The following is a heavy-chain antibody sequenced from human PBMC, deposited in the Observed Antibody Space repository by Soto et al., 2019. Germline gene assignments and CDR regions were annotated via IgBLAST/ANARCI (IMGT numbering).Heavy chain of an antibody. CDR1: GGPFSSYA. D-gene: IGHD3-22*01. CDR3: ARDVDYYDSSGYSIPQAFDI. J-gene: IGHJ3*02. Sequence: ASVKVSCKASGGPFSSYAISWVRQTPGQGLEWMGGIIPIFGTANYAQKFQGRVTITADESTSTAYMELSSLRSEDTAVYYCARDVDYYDSSGYSIPQAFDIWGQGTMVTVSS. CDR2: IIPIFGTA. V-gene: IGHV1-69*13.